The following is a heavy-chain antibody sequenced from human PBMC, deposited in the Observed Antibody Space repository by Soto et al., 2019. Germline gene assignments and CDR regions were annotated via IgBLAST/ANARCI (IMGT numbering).Heavy chain of an antibody. CDR1: GGSFSGYY. CDR3: ARVLNDSSGYYYAFDI. CDR2: INHSGST. V-gene: IGHV4-34*01. J-gene: IGHJ3*02. Sequence: SETLSLTCAVYGGSFSGYYWSWIRQPPGKGLEWIGEINHSGSTNYNPSLKSRVTISVDTSKNQFSLKLSSVTAADTAVYYCARVLNDSSGYYYAFDIWGQGTMVTVSS. D-gene: IGHD3-22*01.